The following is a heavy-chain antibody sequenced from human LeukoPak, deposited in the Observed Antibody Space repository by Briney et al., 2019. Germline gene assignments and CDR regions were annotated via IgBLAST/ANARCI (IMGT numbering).Heavy chain of an antibody. CDR2: IIPIFGTA. J-gene: IGHJ5*02. CDR3: ARTIVVVVAATYSWFDP. CDR1: GGTFSSYA. Sequence: SVKVSCKASGGTFSSYAISWVRQAPGQGLEWMGGIIPIFGTANYAQKLQGRVTMTTDTSTSTAYMELRSLRSDDTAVYYCARTIVVVVAATYSWFDPWGQGTLVTVSS. D-gene: IGHD2-15*01. V-gene: IGHV1-69*05.